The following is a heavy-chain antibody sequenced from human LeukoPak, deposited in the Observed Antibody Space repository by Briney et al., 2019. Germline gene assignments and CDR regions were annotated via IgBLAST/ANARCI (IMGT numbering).Heavy chain of an antibody. J-gene: IGHJ3*02. CDR3: ARHSMLSSTYFGVSDI. CDR2: IFTGGFI. CDR1: GDSISRYY. Sequence: SETLSLTCSVSGDSISRYYWNWIRQPAGRGLEWIGRIFTGGFINYNPSLGSRVTVSLDTSKNQVSLKLTSVTAADTAVYYCARHSMLSSTYFGVSDIWGQGTTVTVSS. V-gene: IGHV4-4*07. D-gene: IGHD6-13*01.